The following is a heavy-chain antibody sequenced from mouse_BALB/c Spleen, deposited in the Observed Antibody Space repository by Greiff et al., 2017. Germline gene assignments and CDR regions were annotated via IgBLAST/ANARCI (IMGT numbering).Heavy chain of an antibody. Sequence: QVQLQQSGAELVRPGTSVKISCKASGYAFTNYWLGWVKQRPGHGLEWIGDIYPGSGNTYYNEKFKGKATLTADKSSSTAYMQLSSLTSEDSAVYFCAREWDYGSSSSYYYAMDYWGQGTSVTVSS. CDR1: GYAFTNYW. J-gene: IGHJ4*01. V-gene: IGHV1-63*01. D-gene: IGHD1-1*01. CDR2: IYPGSGNT. CDR3: AREWDYGSSSSYYYAMDY.